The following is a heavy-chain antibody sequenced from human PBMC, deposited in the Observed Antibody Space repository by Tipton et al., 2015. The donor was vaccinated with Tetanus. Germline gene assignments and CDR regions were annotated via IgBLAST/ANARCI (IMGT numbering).Heavy chain of an antibody. CDR1: GYRFTTYW. J-gene: IGHJ5*02. CDR3: ARLPKHYSASGST. V-gene: IGHV5-51*01. D-gene: IGHD3-10*01. Sequence: QLVQSGAEVKKPGESLKMSCKASGYRFTTYWISWVRQMPGKGLEWMGIIYPGDADATYSPSFRGQVTISIDKSLSTAYLHWSSLKASDTAIYFCARLPKHYSASGSTWGQGTLVIVSS. CDR2: IYPGDADA.